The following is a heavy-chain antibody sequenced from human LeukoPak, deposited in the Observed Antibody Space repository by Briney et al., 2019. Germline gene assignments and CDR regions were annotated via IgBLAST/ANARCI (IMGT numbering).Heavy chain of an antibody. CDR3: ARDVADAFDI. CDR2: IWYDENNK. D-gene: IGHD2-15*01. J-gene: IGHJ3*02. CDR1: GFTFRSYG. V-gene: IGHV3-33*01. Sequence: GGSPRLSCAAAGFTFRSYGMHRVRQAPGKGVEGVAVIWYDENNKYYADSVKGRFTISRDNSKNTLYLQMNSLRAEDTAVYYCARDVADAFDIWSQGTMVTVSS.